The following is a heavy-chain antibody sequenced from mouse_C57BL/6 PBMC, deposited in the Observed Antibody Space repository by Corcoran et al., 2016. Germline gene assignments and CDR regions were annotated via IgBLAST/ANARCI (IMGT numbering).Heavy chain of an antibody. CDR2: INTYSGVP. J-gene: IGHJ3*01. CDR3: ARSGYYGSSTWFAY. Sequence: QIQLVQSGPELKKPGETVKISCKASGYTFTTYGMSWVKQAPGKGLKWMGWINTYSGVPTYADDFKGRFAFSLETSASTAYLQINNLKNEDTATYFCARSGYYGSSTWFAYWGQGTLVTVSA. CDR1: GYTFTTYG. V-gene: IGHV9-3*01. D-gene: IGHD1-1*01.